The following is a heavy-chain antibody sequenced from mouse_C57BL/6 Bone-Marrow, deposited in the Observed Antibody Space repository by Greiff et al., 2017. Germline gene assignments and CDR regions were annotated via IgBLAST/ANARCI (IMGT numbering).Heavy chain of an antibody. D-gene: IGHD2-12*01. CDR1: GYTFTDHS. Sequence: QVQLKESDAELVKPGASVKISCKVSGYTFTDHSIHWMKQRPEQGLEWIGYIYPRDGSTKYNEKFKGKATLTAEKSSSTAYMQRNSLTSEVTAVYFCARGVCYDIWYYAMDYWGQGTSVTVAS. CDR3: ARGVCYDIWYYAMDY. CDR2: IYPRDGST. J-gene: IGHJ4*01. V-gene: IGHV1-78*01.